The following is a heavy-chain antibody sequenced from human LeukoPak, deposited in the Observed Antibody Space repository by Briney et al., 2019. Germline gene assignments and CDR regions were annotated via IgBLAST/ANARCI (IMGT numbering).Heavy chain of an antibody. D-gene: IGHD2-15*01. J-gene: IGHJ4*02. CDR1: GYTFTSYY. CDR3: ARSRLHGHFDY. V-gene: IGHV1-46*01. Sequence: ASVKVSCKASGYTFTSYYMHWVRQAPGQGLEWMGIINPSGGSTSYAQKFQGRVTMTRDMSTSTVYMELSSLRSEDTAVYYCARSRLHGHFDYWGQGTLVTVSS. CDR2: INPSGGST.